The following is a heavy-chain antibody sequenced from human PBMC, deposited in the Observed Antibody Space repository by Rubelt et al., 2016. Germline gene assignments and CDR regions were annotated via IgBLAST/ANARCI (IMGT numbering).Heavy chain of an antibody. CDR2: IYYSGST. CDR3: AIQFGYYYYMDV. Sequence: QLQLQESGPGLVKPSETLSLTCTVSGGSISSSSYYWGWIRQPPGKGLEWIGSIYYSGSTYYNPSLKSRVTISVDTSKDQFSLRLSVVTAADTAVYYCAIQFGYYYYMDVWGKGTTVTVSS. D-gene: IGHD3-10*01. V-gene: IGHV4-39*01. CDR1: GGSISSSSYY. J-gene: IGHJ6*03.